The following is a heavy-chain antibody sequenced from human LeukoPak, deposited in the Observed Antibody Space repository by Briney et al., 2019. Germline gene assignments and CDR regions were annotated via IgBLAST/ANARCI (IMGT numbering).Heavy chain of an antibody. V-gene: IGHV4-39*01. CDR3: ANSYGDYRYYFDY. D-gene: IGHD4-17*01. CDR2: IYYSGST. CDR1: GGSISSSSYY. Sequence: SETLSLTCTVSGGSISSSSYYWVWIRQPPGMELEWIGSIYYSGSTYCNPSLKSRVTISVDTSKNQFSLKLSSVTAADTAVYYCANSYGDYRYYFDYWGQGTLVTVSS. J-gene: IGHJ4*02.